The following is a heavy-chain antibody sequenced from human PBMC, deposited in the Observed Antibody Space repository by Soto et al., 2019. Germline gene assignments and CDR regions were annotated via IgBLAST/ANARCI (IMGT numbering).Heavy chain of an antibody. J-gene: IGHJ5*02. D-gene: IGHD3-10*01. CDR2: IHYSGST. V-gene: IGHV4-59*01. CDR1: GGSSSSYY. Sequence: QVQLQESGPGLVKPSETLSLTCTVSGGSSSSYYWSWIRQPPGKGLEWIGYIHYSGSTKYNPSLKSRVTISVDTSKNQFSLKLSSVTAADTAVYYCARDRGGVASNWFDPWGQGTLVTVSS. CDR3: ARDRGGVASNWFDP.